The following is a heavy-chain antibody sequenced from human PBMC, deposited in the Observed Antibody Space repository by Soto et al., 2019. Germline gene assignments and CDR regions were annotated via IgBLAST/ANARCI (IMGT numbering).Heavy chain of an antibody. CDR2: INSGGSST. J-gene: IGHJ4*02. V-gene: IGHV3-74*01. CDR1: GFTYSNYW. D-gene: IGHD5-12*01. CDR3: ARAGDRGYEPDD. Sequence: EVQLVESGGGLVQPGGSLTLSCAASGFTYSNYWMHWVRQAPGKGLVWVSRINSGGSSTSYADSVKGRFTISRDNARNTLYVQMNSLRVEDTAVYYCARAGDRGYEPDDCGQGTLVTVSS.